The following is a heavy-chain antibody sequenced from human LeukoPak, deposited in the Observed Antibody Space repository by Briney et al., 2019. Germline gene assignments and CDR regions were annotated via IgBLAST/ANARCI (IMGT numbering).Heavy chain of an antibody. Sequence: GGSLRLSCAASGFTFSSYSMNWVRQAPGKGLGWVSYISSSSSTIYYADSVKGRFTISRDNAKNSLYLQMNSLRAEDTAVYYCARTQQLLSLDYWGQGTLVTVSS. D-gene: IGHD6-13*01. J-gene: IGHJ4*02. CDR1: GFTFSSYS. CDR3: ARTQQLLSLDY. V-gene: IGHV3-48*01. CDR2: ISSSSSTI.